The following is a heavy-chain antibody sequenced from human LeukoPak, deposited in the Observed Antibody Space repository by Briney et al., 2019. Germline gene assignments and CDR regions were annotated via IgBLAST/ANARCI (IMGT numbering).Heavy chain of an antibody. CDR2: ISSSSSYI. D-gene: IGHD2-2*01. V-gene: IGHV3-21*01. CDR3: ARQIVVVPAAFDY. CDR1: GFTFSSYS. J-gene: IGHJ4*02. Sequence: NPGGSLRLSCAASGFTFSSYSMNWVRQAPGKGLEWVSSISSSSSYIYYADSVKGRFTISRDNAKNSLYLQMNSLRAEDTAVYYCARQIVVVPAAFDYWGQGTLVTVSS.